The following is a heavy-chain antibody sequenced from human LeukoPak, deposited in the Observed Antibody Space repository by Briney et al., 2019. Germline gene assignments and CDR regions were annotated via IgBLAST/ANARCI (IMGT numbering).Heavy chain of an antibody. J-gene: IGHJ4*02. CDR1: GYTLTELS. CDR2: FDPEDGET. Sequence: ASAKVSCKVSGYTLTELSMHWVRQAPGKGLEGMGRFDPEDGETIYAQKFQGRVTMTEDTSTDTAYMELSSLRSEDTAVYYCATEARYYYDSSGYYYVDYWGQGTLVTVSS. V-gene: IGHV1-24*01. CDR3: ATEARYYYDSSGYYYVDY. D-gene: IGHD3-22*01.